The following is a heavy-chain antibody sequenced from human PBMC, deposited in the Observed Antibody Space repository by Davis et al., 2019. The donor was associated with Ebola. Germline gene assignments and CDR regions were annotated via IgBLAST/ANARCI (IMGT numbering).Heavy chain of an antibody. J-gene: IGHJ6*03. Sequence: GGSLRLSCAASGFTFSSYSMNWVRQAPGKGLEWVSDISPSSITISYADSVKGRFTISRDNAKNSLYLQMGSLGDEDTAVYYCARAPWGTPSYMDVWGKGTTVTVSS. CDR1: GFTFSSYS. V-gene: IGHV3-48*02. CDR3: ARAPWGTPSYMDV. D-gene: IGHD7-27*01. CDR2: ISPSSITI.